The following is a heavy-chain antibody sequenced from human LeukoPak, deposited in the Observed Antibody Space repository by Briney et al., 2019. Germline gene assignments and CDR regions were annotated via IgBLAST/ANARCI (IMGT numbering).Heavy chain of an antibody. V-gene: IGHV1-2*02. CDR1: GYIFTGYY. D-gene: IGHD3-10*01. CDR2: INPNSGAT. J-gene: IGHJ6*03. CDR3: ARGSYPGDYYYYYMDV. Sequence: ASAKVSCKASGYIFTGYYIHWVRQAPGQGLEWMGWINPNSGATNYAQNFQGRVTMTRDTSISTAYMELSRLRSDDTAVYYCARGSYPGDYYYYYMDVWGKGTTVTISS.